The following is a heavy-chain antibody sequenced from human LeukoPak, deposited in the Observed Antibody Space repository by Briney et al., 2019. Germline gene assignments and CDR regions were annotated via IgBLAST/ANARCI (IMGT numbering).Heavy chain of an antibody. CDR1: GFTFSSYA. J-gene: IGHJ6*03. CDR3: AKDWGYGSGNYYGPTYMDV. D-gene: IGHD3-10*01. V-gene: IGHV3-23*01. Sequence: QPGGSLRLSCAASGFTFSSYAMSWVRQAPGKGLEWVSAISGSGGSTYYADSVKGRFTISRDNSKNTLYLQMNSLRAEDTAVYYCAKDWGYGSGNYYGPTYMDVWGKGTTVTVTS. CDR2: ISGSGGST.